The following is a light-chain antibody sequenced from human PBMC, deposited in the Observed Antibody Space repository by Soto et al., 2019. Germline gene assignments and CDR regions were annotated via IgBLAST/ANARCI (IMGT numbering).Light chain of an antibody. CDR2: QVS. CDR1: SSDVGSYNR. Sequence: QSALTHPPSVSGCPGQSVTISCTGTSSDVGSYNRVSWYQQPPGTAPKLMIYQVSNRPSGVPDRFSGSKSGNTASLTISGLQAEDEADYYCSSYTSSSTWVFGGGTKLTVL. J-gene: IGLJ3*02. V-gene: IGLV2-18*02. CDR3: SSYTSSSTWV.